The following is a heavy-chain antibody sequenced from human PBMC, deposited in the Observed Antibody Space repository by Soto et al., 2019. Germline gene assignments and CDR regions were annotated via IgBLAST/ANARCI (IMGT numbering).Heavy chain of an antibody. CDR1: GFTFSGHC. J-gene: IGHJ6*02. CDR3: ARGHYGLDV. CDR2: LCPSDSQI. V-gene: IGHV3-11*01. Sequence: QMQLVEFGGGLVKPGGSLRLSCAASGFTFSGHCISWIRQAPGKGLEWVSYLCPSDSQIYHADSVKGRFTISRDNARNSAFLLMDSLRGEDTAVYYCARGHYGLDVWGQGTTVTVSS.